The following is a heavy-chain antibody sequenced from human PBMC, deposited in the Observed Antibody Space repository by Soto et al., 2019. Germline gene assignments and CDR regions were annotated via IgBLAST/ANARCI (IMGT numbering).Heavy chain of an antibody. D-gene: IGHD2-15*01. CDR1: GGSISSSSYY. CDR3: ARTPGGSSYYYYYMDV. CDR2: MYYSGST. V-gene: IGHV4-39*01. J-gene: IGHJ6*03. Sequence: SETLSLTCTVSGGSISSSSYYWGWIRQPPGKGLEWIGSMYYSGSTYYNPSLKSRVTISVDTSKNQFSLKLSSVTAADTAVYYCARTPGGSSYYYYYMDVWGKGTTVTVSS.